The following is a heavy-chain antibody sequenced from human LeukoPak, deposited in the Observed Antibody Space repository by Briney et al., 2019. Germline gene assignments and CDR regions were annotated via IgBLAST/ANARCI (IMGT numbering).Heavy chain of an antibody. Sequence: SETLSLTCAVSGGSISSNNWWGWVRQPPGKGLEWIGEIYHSGSPNYNPSLKSRVTISVDKSRNHFSLNLSSVTAADTAVYYCAGEDGYYFDYWGQGTLVTVSS. V-gene: IGHV4-4*02. CDR1: GGSISSNNW. D-gene: IGHD3-10*01. J-gene: IGHJ4*02. CDR3: AGEDGYYFDY. CDR2: IYHSGSP.